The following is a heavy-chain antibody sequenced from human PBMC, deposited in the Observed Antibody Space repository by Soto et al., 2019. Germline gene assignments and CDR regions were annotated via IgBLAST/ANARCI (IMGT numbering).Heavy chain of an antibody. CDR3: ARDRLGTDYYYYYMDV. Sequence: SEMLSLTCAVYGGSFRGYYWSWIRQPPGKGLEWIGEINHSGSTNYNPSLKSRVTTSVDTSKNQFSLKLSSVTAADTAVYYCARDRLGTDYYYYYMDVWGKGTTVTV. CDR2: INHSGST. D-gene: IGHD6-25*01. V-gene: IGHV4-34*01. J-gene: IGHJ6*03. CDR1: GGSFRGYY.